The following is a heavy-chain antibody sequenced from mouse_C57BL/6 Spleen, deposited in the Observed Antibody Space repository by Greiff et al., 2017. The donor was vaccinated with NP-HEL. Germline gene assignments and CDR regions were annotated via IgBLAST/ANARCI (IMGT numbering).Heavy chain of an antibody. Sequence: DVQLVESGGGLVKPGGSLKLSCAASGFTFSDYGMHWVRQAPEKGLEWVAYISSGSSTIYYADTVKGRFTISRDNAKNTLFLQMTSLRSEDTAMYYCASPYDYDVWYYDVWGTGTTVTVSS. CDR1: GFTFSDYG. V-gene: IGHV5-17*01. CDR3: ASPYDYDVWYYDV. D-gene: IGHD2-4*01. CDR2: ISSGSSTI. J-gene: IGHJ1*03.